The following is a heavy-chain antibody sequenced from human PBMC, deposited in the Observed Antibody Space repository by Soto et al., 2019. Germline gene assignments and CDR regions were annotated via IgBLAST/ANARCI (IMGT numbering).Heavy chain of an antibody. CDR1: EDSFIGYY. CDR3: ASTYSSDWYGELEY. CDR2: ISPNSGGT. J-gene: IGHJ4*02. D-gene: IGHD6-13*01. V-gene: IGHV1-2*02. Sequence: GASVKVSCKASEDSFIGYYIHWVRQAPGQGLEWMGCISPNSGGTNYAQKFQGRVTMTTDTSATTVYMDLRGLRSDDTALYYCASTYSSDWYGELEYWGQGTLVTVSS.